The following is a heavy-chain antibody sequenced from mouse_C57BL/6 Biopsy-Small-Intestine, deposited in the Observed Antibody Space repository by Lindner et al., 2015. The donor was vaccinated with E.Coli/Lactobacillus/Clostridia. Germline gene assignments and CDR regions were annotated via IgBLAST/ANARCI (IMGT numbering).Heavy chain of an antibody. Sequence: QLQESGAELVRPGASVKLSCKASGYTFTDYYINWVKQRPGQGLEWIARIYPGSGNTYYNEKFKGKATLTAEKSSSTAYMQLSSLTSEDSAIYYCARGDYYGSSYGLFAYVGPKGLWSLSLQ. CDR2: IYPGSGNT. V-gene: IGHV1-76*01. D-gene: IGHD1-1*01. CDR1: GYTFTDYY. CDR3: ARGDYYGSSYGLFAY. J-gene: IGHJ3*01.